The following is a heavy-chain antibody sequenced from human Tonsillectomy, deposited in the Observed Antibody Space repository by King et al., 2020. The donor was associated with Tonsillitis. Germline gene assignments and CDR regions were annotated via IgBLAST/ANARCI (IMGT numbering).Heavy chain of an antibody. J-gene: IGHJ4*02. D-gene: IGHD3-16*01. Sequence: QLQESGPGLVKPSETLSLTCTVSGGSISSSSYYWGWIRQPPGKGLEWIGSIYYSGSTYYNPSLKSRVTISVDTSKNQFSLKLSSVTAADTAVYYCARQLNLMSTFGGDDYWGQGTLVTVSS. V-gene: IGHV4-39*07. CDR1: GGSISSSSYY. CDR2: IYYSGST. CDR3: ARQLNLMSTFGGDDY.